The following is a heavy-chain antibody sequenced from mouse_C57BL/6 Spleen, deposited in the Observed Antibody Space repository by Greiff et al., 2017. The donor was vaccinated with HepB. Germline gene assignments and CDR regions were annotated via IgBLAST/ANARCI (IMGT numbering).Heavy chain of an antibody. CDR1: GFTFSDYG. Sequence: EVQLVESGGGLVKPGGSLKLSCAASGFTFSDYGMHWVRQAPEKGLEWVAYISSGSSTIYYADTVKGRFTISRDNAKNTLFLQMTSLRSEDTAMYYCARLDSPFAYWGQGTLVTVSA. CDR3: ARLDSPFAY. J-gene: IGHJ3*01. CDR2: ISSGSSTI. V-gene: IGHV5-17*01. D-gene: IGHD3-2*01.